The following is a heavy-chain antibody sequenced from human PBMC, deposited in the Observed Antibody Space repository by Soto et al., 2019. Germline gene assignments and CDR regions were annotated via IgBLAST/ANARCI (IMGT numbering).Heavy chain of an antibody. CDR3: VGEILSGGADV. CDR2: IYGSGAV. V-gene: IGHV3-9*01. D-gene: IGHD3-10*01. J-gene: IGHJ6*02. Sequence: EVQLVESGGGLVQPGRSLRLSCAASGFTVRGSAMHWVRQVKGGGLEWVAGIYGSGAVGYEGAVRGRFTISRDVAKNSLRLQMNSLTIEDTALYYCVGEILSGGADVWGQGTTVTVSS. CDR1: GFTVRGSA.